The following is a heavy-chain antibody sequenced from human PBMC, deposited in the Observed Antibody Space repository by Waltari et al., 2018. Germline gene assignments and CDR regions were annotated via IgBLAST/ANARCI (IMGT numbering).Heavy chain of an antibody. D-gene: IGHD3-22*01. J-gene: IGHJ4*02. CDR2: IRGSGGST. CDR1: GFTFSSYA. V-gene: IGHV3-23*01. CDR3: AKAPRSLFTMIVVVRFDY. Sequence: EVQLLESGGGLVQPGGSLRLSCAASGFTFSSYAMSWVRQAPGKGLEWVSAIRGSGGSTYYADSVKVRFTISRDNSKNTLYLQMNSLRAEDTAVYYCAKAPRSLFTMIVVVRFDYWGQGTLVTVSS.